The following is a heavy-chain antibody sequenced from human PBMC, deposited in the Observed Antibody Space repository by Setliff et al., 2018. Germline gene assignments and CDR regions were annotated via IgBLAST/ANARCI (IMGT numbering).Heavy chain of an antibody. CDR3: ARDSALHSYHYDSSGYLDY. J-gene: IGHJ4*02. V-gene: IGHV4-59*01. CDR1: GGSISTYY. D-gene: IGHD3-22*01. Sequence: PSETLSLTCTVSGGSISTYYWSWIRQTPVKGLEWIGYGYYSGTTNYNPLFKSRVTISVDRPKNQFSLKLSSVTAADTGVYYCARDSALHSYHYDSSGYLDYWGQGALVTVSS. CDR2: GYYSGTT.